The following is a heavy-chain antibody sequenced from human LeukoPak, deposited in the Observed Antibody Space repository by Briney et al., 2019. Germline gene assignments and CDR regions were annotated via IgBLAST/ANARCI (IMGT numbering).Heavy chain of an antibody. D-gene: IGHD5-18*01. V-gene: IGHV3-23*01. Sequence: PGGSLRLSCAASGFTFSSYAMSWVRQAPGKGLEWGSAISGSGGSTYYADSVKGRFTISRDNSKNTLYLQMNSLRAEDTAVYYCAKVKTRRGYSYGYDDYWGQGTLVTVSS. J-gene: IGHJ4*02. CDR3: AKVKTRRGYSYGYDDY. CDR1: GFTFSSYA. CDR2: ISGSGGST.